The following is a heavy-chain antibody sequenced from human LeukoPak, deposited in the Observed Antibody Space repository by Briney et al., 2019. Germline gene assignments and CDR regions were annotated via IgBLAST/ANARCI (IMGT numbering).Heavy chain of an antibody. Sequence: VASVKVSCKASGYTFTGYYMHWVRQAPGQGLEWMGWINPNSGGTNYAQKFQGRVTMTRDTSISTAYMELSRLRSDDTAVYYCARRRGPMVRGAYGMDVWGQGTTVTVSS. V-gene: IGHV1-2*02. CDR1: GYTFTGYY. J-gene: IGHJ6*02. CDR3: ARRRGPMVRGAYGMDV. D-gene: IGHD3-10*01. CDR2: INPNSGGT.